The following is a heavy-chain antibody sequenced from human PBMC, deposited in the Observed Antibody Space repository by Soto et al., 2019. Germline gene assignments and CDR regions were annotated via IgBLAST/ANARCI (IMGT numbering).Heavy chain of an antibody. Sequence: EVQLVESGGGLVKPGGSLRLSCAVSGFTFSSYSMNWVRQAPGKGLEWVSSISSGNSYIYYADSVRGRFTVSRDNAKSSLYLQMNSLRAEDTAVYYCATQMDYNIWTGYRPFDYWGQGTLVTVSS. D-gene: IGHD3-9*01. CDR1: GFTFSSYS. CDR3: ATQMDYNIWTGYRPFDY. J-gene: IGHJ4*02. CDR2: ISSGNSYI. V-gene: IGHV3-21*01.